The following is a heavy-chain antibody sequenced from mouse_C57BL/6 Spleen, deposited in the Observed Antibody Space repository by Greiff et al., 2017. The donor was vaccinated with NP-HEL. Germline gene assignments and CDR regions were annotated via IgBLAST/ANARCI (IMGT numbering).Heavy chain of an antibody. CDR3: ARGWGTTVVATDY. CDR1: GYTFTSYW. J-gene: IGHJ2*01. CDR2: IDPSDSYT. Sequence: VQLQQPGAELVKPGASVKLSCKASGYTFTSYWMQWVKQRPGQGLEWIGEIDPSDSYTNYNQKFKGKATLTVDTSSSTAYMQLSSLTSEDSAVYYCARGWGTTVVATDYWGQGTTLTVSS. V-gene: IGHV1-50*01. D-gene: IGHD1-1*01.